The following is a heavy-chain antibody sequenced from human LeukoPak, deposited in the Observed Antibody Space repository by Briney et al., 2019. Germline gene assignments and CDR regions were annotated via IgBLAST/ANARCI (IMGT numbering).Heavy chain of an antibody. Sequence: SETLSLTCTVSGGSISSGSYYWSWIRQPAGKGLEWIGRIYTSGSTNYNPSLKSRVTISVDTSKNQFSLKLSSVTAADTAVYYCAREHLEKEGMTTVTHRGWFDPWGQGTLVTVSS. CDR3: AREHLEKEGMTTVTHRGWFDP. J-gene: IGHJ5*02. CDR1: GGSISSGSYY. V-gene: IGHV4-61*02. CDR2: IYTSGST. D-gene: IGHD4-11*01.